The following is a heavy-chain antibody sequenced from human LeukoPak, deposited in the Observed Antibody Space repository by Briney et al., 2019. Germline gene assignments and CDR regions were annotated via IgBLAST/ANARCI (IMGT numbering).Heavy chain of an antibody. CDR3: AKVPDAYSDDQ. J-gene: IGHJ4*02. CDR2: ISGNGGSI. Sequence: GGSLRLSCVASGFTFSSYAMTWVRQAPGKGPEWVSAISGNGGSIYYADSVKGRFTISRENSKSSLYLQMNRLRAEDTAVYYCAKVPDAYSDDQWGQGTLVTVSS. CDR1: GFTFSSYA. D-gene: IGHD5-18*01. V-gene: IGHV3-23*01.